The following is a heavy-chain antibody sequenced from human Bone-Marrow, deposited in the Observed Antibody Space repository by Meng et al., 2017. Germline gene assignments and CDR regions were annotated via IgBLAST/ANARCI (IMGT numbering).Heavy chain of an antibody. CDR1: GGSISSSNW. CDR2: IYNSGST. V-gene: IGHV4-4*02. D-gene: IGHD6-13*01. Sequence: QVQLQESGPGLVKPSGTLSLTCAVSGGSISSSNWWSGVRQPPGKGLEWIGEIYNSGSTNYNASLKNRVAISVDKSENQFSLKLNSVTAADTAVYFCARGYGSSWERRTHFDYWGQGILVTVSS. CDR3: ARGYGSSWERRTHFDY. J-gene: IGHJ4*02.